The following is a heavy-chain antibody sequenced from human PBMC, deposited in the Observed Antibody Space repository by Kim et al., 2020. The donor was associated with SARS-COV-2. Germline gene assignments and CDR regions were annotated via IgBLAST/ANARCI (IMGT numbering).Heavy chain of an antibody. V-gene: IGHV7-4-1*02. CDR3: ARADLLWFGELSYFDY. D-gene: IGHD3-10*01. CDR2: INTNTGNP. Sequence: ASVKVSCKASGYTFTSYAMNWVRQAPGQGLEWMGWINTNTGNPTYAQGFTGRFVSSLDTSVSTAYLQISSLKAEDTAVYYCARADLLWFGELSYFDYWGQGTLVTVSS. J-gene: IGHJ4*02. CDR1: GYTFTSYA.